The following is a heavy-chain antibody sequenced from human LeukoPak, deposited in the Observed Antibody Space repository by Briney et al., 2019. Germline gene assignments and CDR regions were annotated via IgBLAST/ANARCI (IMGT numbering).Heavy chain of an antibody. Sequence: GGSLRLSCAASGFTFSSYAIHWVRQAPGKGLEWVAVISYDGNNKYYADSVKGRFTISRDNSKNTLYLQMNSLGAEDTAVYYCARVKELLWFGGGCDYWGQGTLVTVSS. J-gene: IGHJ4*02. CDR1: GFTFSSYA. V-gene: IGHV3-30*04. CDR2: ISYDGNNK. D-gene: IGHD3-10*01. CDR3: ARVKELLWFGGGCDY.